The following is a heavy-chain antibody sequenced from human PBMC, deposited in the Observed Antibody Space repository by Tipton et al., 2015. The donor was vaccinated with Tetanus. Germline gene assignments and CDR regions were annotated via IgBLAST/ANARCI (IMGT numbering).Heavy chain of an antibody. D-gene: IGHD6-13*01. CDR3: ARVNRMAAAGGCFHYYYNGLDV. CDR2: FVGSTGHT. V-gene: IGHV3-21*01. J-gene: IGHJ6*02. Sequence: SLRLSCTASGFTFSTYTVTWVRQAPGKGLEWVSSFVGSTGHTSYTASVRGRFSVARDNAKNPLYLQMNSLRVEDTAGYYCARVNRMAAAGGCFHYYYNGLDVGGQGTAVSVSS. CDR1: GFTFSTYT.